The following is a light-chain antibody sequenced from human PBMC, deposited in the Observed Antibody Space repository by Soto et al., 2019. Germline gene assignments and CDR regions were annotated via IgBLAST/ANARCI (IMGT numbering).Light chain of an antibody. CDR3: QSYDSSLSALYV. Sequence: QSVLTQPPSGSGAPGQRVTISCTESSSNIGAGYDVHWYQQLPGTAPKLLIYGNSNRPSGVPDRFSGSKSGTSASLAITGLQAEDEDDYYCQSYDSSLSALYVFGTGTKVNVL. J-gene: IGLJ1*01. CDR1: SSNIGAGYD. V-gene: IGLV1-40*01. CDR2: GNS.